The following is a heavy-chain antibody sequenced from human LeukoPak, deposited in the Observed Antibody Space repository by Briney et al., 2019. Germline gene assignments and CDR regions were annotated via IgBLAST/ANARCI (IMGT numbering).Heavy chain of an antibody. V-gene: IGHV3-7*04. CDR2: INPDGNKK. CDR3: VRGDKFSGDY. CDR1: GFTFSTYW. J-gene: IGHJ4*02. Sequence: PGGSLRLSCAASGFTFSTYWMSWVRQAPGTGLEWVANINPDGNKKYYVDSVTGRFTISRHNTKNSLDLQMTTLRAEDTALYYCVRGDKFSGDYWGQGTLVTVSS. D-gene: IGHD2-15*01.